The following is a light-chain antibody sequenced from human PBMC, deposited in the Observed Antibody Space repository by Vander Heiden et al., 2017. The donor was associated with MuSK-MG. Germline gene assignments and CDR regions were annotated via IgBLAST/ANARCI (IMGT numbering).Light chain of an antibody. Sequence: QSVLTQPPSVSGAPGQRVTISCTGSSSNIGADSDVPWYRQLPGEAPKLLIYGNTNRPSGVPDRFSGSKSGTSASLAITGLQAEDEAVYYCQSYDSSLSGSVFGGGTKLTVL. J-gene: IGLJ2*01. CDR3: QSYDSSLSGSV. CDR1: SSNIGADSD. V-gene: IGLV1-40*01. CDR2: GNT.